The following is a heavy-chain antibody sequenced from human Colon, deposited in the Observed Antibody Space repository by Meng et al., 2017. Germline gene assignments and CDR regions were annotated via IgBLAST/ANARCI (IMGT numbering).Heavy chain of an antibody. J-gene: IGHJ4*02. CDR3: AIGDNWNDLDY. V-gene: IGHV3-30*04. CDR2: ISYDEKNR. Sequence: GGSLRLSCTASGFIFSYYAIHWVRQAPGKGLEWVAVISYDEKNRYYADSVKGRFTISRDNSKDTLYLEMNSLRPEDTAVYYCAIGDNWNDLDYWGQGTLVTVSS. D-gene: IGHD1-20*01. CDR1: GFIFSYYA.